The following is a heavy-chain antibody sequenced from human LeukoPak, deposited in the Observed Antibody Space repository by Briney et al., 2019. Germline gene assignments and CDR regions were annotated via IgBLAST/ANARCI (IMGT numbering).Heavy chain of an antibody. J-gene: IGHJ4*02. CDR1: GFTFSSYW. D-gene: IGHD3-3*01. V-gene: IGHV3-23*01. CDR2: ISGSGGTI. Sequence: PGGSLRLSCAASGFTFSSYWMNWVRQAPGKGLEWVSFISGSGGTIYYADSVKGRFTISRDNSENTLYLQMNSLRAGDAAAYYCAKAHDYDFWSAFDSWGQGTLVTVSS. CDR3: AKAHDYDFWSAFDS.